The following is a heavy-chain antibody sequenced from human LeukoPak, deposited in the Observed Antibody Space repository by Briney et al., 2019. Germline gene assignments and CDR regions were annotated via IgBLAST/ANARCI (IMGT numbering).Heavy chain of an antibody. CDR2: IYYSGST. V-gene: IGHV4-39*07. J-gene: IGHJ3*02. D-gene: IGHD3-22*01. CDR3: ARGGVFGGVVVVDAFDI. CDR1: GGSISSSSYY. Sequence: SETLSLTCTVSGGSISSSSYYWGWLRQPPGKGLEWIGSIYYSGSTYYNPSLKSRVTISVDRSKNQISLNLSSVTAADTAVYYCARGGVFGGVVVVDAFDIWGQGTMVTVSS.